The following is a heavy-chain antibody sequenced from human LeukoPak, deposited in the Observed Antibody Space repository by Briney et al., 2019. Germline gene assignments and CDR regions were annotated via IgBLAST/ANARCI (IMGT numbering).Heavy chain of an antibody. V-gene: IGHV1-18*01. CDR3: ARWTPRGVPAPLRWFDP. Sequence: GASVKVSCKASGYSFTGNGISWVRQAPGQGLEWMGWISAYNGNTNYAQKLQGRVTMTTDTSTSTAYMELRSLRSDDTAVYYCARWTPRGVPAPLRWFDPWGQGTLVTVSS. CDR1: GYSFTGNG. CDR2: ISAYNGNT. D-gene: IGHD2-2*01. J-gene: IGHJ5*02.